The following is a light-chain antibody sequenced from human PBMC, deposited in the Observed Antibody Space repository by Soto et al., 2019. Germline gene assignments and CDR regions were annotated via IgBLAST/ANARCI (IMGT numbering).Light chain of an antibody. CDR2: DAS. CDR1: QDISNY. CDR3: QQYDNLPSIT. J-gene: IGKJ5*01. V-gene: IGKV1-33*01. Sequence: DIQMTQSPSSLSASVGDRVTITCQASQDISNYLNWYQQKPGKAPKLLIYDASNLETGVPSRFSGIKSGTDFTFTISSLQPEDIATYYCQQYDNLPSITFGQGTRLEIK.